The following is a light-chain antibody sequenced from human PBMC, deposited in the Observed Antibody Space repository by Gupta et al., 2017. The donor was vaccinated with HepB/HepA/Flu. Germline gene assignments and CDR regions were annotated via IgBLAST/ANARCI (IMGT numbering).Light chain of an antibody. J-gene: IGKJ2*01. CDR3: QQQGSSRST. Sequence: EIVLTQFPGTLSLSPGERATLSCRASQSVSSTYLAWYQQKPGQAPRLLIYGASSRATGVPVRFSGSGSGTDFTLTISRLEPEDFAIYYCQQQGSSRSTFGQGTKVEIK. CDR1: QSVSSTY. CDR2: GAS. V-gene: IGKV3-20*01.